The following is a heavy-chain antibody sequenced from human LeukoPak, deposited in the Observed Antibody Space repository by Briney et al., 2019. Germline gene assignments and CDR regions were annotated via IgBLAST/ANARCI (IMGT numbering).Heavy chain of an antibody. CDR1: GGSISSSSYY. D-gene: IGHD6-13*01. V-gene: IGHV4-39*01. CDR2: IYYSGST. J-gene: IGHJ4*02. CDR3: ARADSSSWLSFGY. Sequence: SETLSLTCTVSGGSISSSSYYWGWIRQPPGKGLEWIGSIYYSGSTYYNPSLKSRVTISVDTSKNQFSLKLSSVTAADTAVYYCARADSSSWLSFGYWGQGTLVTVSS.